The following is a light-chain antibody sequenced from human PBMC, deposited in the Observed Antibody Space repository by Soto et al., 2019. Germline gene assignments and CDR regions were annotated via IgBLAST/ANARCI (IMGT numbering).Light chain of an antibody. CDR3: CSSGGSPTYV. J-gene: IGLJ1*01. V-gene: IGLV2-23*02. Sequence: VLTXPASVSGSPGQSITISCTGTSSNVGSYKLVSWYQQHPGKAPKLMIFEVNKRPSGVSNRFSGSKSGNTASLTISGLKVEDEADYYCCSSGGSPTYVFGTGTKVT. CDR1: SSNVGSYKL. CDR2: EVN.